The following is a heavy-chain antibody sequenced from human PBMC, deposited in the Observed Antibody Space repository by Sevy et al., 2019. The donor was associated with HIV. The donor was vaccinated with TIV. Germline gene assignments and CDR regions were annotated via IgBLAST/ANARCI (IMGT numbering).Heavy chain of an antibody. D-gene: IGHD3-10*01. Sequence: GGSLRLSCAASGFTFSTYAIHWVRQAPGKGQEWVAVISYDGSYKKYADSVKGRFPISRDNSKNTLYLQLNSLRAEDTAVSYCARDRFWSSCPNADNYGMDVWGQGTTVTVSS. CDR2: ISYDGSYK. V-gene: IGHV3-30-3*01. J-gene: IGHJ6*02. CDR3: ARDRFWSSCPNADNYGMDV. CDR1: GFTFSTYA.